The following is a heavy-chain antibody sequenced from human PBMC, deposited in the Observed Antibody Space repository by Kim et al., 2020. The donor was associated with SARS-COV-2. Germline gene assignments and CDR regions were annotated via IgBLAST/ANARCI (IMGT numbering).Heavy chain of an antibody. D-gene: IGHD7-27*01. CDR3: AKDQDVGTFDI. Sequence: YYADSVKGRFTISRDNSKNTLYLQMNSLRAEDTAVYYCAKDQDVGTFDIWGQGTMVTVSS. V-gene: IGHV3-23*01. J-gene: IGHJ3*02.